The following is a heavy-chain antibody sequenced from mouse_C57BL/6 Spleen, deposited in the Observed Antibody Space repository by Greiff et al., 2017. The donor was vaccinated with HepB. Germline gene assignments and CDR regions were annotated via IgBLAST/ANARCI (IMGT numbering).Heavy chain of an antibody. CDR1: GYSITSGYY. J-gene: IGHJ4*01. CDR3: ASYEAYYYAMDY. D-gene: IGHD2-3*01. CDR2: ISYDGSN. Sequence: VQLKESGPGLVKPSQSLSLTCSVTGYSITSGYYWNWIRQFPGNKLEWMGYISYDGSNNYNPSLKNRISITRDTSKNQFFLKLNSVTTEDTATYYCASYEAYYYAMDYWGQGTSVTVSS. V-gene: IGHV3-6*01.